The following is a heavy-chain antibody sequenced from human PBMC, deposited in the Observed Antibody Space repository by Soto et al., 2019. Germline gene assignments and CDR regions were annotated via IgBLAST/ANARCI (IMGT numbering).Heavy chain of an antibody. J-gene: IGHJ5*02. V-gene: IGHV4-59*01. D-gene: IGHD3-22*01. CDR2: ISYRGST. Sequence: SETLSLTCTVSAGSITTSYWSWIRQPLGKALEWIGYISYRGSTNYNPSLKSRLTISIDTSKSRISLKLTSMTTADTAVYYCASSGIVGREVNTWFDPWGQGTLVT. CDR1: AGSITTSY. CDR3: ASSGIVGREVNTWFDP.